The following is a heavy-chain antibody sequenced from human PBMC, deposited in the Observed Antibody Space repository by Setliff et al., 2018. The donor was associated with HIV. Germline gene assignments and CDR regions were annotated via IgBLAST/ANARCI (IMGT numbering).Heavy chain of an antibody. D-gene: IGHD3-22*01. CDR1: GGTFSSYA. J-gene: IGHJ4*02. CDR2: IIPIFGTA. Sequence: GASVKVSCKASGGTFSSYAISWVRQAPGQGLEWMGGIIPIFGTANYAQKFQGRVTITTDGSTSTAYMELSSLRSEDTAVYYCARATDYDSSGYYSLNFDYWGQGTLVTVSS. CDR3: ARATDYDSSGYYSLNFDY. V-gene: IGHV1-69*05.